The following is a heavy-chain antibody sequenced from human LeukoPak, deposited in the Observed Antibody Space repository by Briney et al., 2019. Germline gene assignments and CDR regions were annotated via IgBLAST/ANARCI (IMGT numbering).Heavy chain of an antibody. CDR2: IYYSGST. J-gene: IGHJ4*02. V-gene: IGHV4-31*03. CDR3: ASEIAVAGYYFDY. Sequence: TLSLTCTVSGGTISSGGYYWSWIRQHPGKGLEWLGYIYYSGSTYDYPSLKSRGAISADTAKKQLSLMLSSVTAAETAVYYCASEIAVAGYYFDYWGQGTLVTVSS. D-gene: IGHD6-19*01. CDR1: GGTISSGGYY.